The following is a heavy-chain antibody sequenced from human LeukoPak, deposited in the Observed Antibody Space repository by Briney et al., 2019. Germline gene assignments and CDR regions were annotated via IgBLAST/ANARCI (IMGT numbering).Heavy chain of an antibody. CDR3: AKDYAGYSLYYYYYYGMDV. V-gene: IGHV3-23*01. Sequence: GGSLRLSCAASGFTFNNYAMTWVRQAPGKGLEWVSAICGSGGSTYYADSVKGRFTISRDNSKDTLYLQMTSLRAEDTAEYYCAKDYAGYSLYYYYYYGMDVWGQGTTVTVSS. J-gene: IGHJ6*02. D-gene: IGHD6-13*01. CDR1: GFTFNNYA. CDR2: ICGSGGST.